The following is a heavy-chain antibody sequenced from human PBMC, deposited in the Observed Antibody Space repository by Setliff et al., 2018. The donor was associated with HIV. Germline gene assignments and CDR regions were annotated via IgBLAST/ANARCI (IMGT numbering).Heavy chain of an antibody. Sequence: PSETLSLTCTVSGGSISSGANYWSWIRQPPGKGLEWVGHIYINGITNYSPSLESRVTISVDTSKKQFSPKLSSVTAADTAVYFCARAREGWKPFAFDYWGQGTLVTVSS. CDR3: ARAREGWKPFAFDY. CDR2: IYINGIT. J-gene: IGHJ4*02. D-gene: IGHD1-1*01. CDR1: GGSISSGANY. V-gene: IGHV4-61*08.